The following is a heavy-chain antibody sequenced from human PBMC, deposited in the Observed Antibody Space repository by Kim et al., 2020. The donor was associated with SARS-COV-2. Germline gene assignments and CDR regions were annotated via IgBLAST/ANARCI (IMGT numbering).Heavy chain of an antibody. D-gene: IGHD3-10*01. Sequence: GGSLRLSCAASGFTFSSYAMSWVRQAPGKGLEWVSVIYSGGTGTYYAASVKGRFTISRDNAKNTLYLQMNSLRAEDTAVYYCAKYGSGNLDYWGQGILVT. CDR2: IYSGGTGT. V-gene: IGHV3-23*03. J-gene: IGHJ4*02. CDR1: GFTFSSYA. CDR3: AKYGSGNLDY.